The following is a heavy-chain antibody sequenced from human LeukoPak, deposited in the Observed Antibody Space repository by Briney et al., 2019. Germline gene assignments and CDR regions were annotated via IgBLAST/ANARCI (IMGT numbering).Heavy chain of an antibody. Sequence: PSETLCLTCTVSGGSISSYYWSWIRQPPGKGLEWIGYIYYSGSTNYNPSLKSRVTISVDTSKNQFSLKLSSVTVADTAVYYCARGPPGYSSSWYGGLSWFDPWGQGTLVTVSS. CDR3: ARGPPGYSSSWYGGLSWFDP. V-gene: IGHV4-59*01. J-gene: IGHJ5*02. D-gene: IGHD6-13*01. CDR1: GGSISSYY. CDR2: IYYSGST.